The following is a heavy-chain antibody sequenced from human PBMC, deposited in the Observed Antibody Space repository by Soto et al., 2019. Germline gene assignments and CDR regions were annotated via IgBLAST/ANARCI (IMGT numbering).Heavy chain of an antibody. CDR1: EVAFSMHA. CDR2: IIPIFGTT. J-gene: IGHJ6*02. CDR3: AREGKEMATFLGCMDV. V-gene: IGHV1-69*01. Sequence: QVQLVQSGAEVKEPGSSVKVSCKSSEVAFSMHAINWVRQAPGQGLEWVGGIIPIFGTTNYTQRFQGRVTITADEFTRTAYTELSSLRSEDTAVYYCAREGKEMATFLGCMDVWGQGTTVTVSS. D-gene: IGHD3-3*02.